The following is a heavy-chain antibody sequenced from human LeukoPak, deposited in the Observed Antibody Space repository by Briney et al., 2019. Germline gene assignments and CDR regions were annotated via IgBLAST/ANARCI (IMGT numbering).Heavy chain of an antibody. D-gene: IGHD3-22*01. V-gene: IGHV3-23*01. Sequence: GGSLRLSRAASGFTFSSYAMSWVRQAPGKGLEWVSALSGSGGSTYYADSVKGRFTISRDNSKNTLYLQMNSLRAEDTAVYYCAKVVTYYYDSSGYPDYWGQGTLVTVSS. CDR3: AKVVTYYYDSSGYPDY. CDR1: GFTFSSYA. CDR2: LSGSGGST. J-gene: IGHJ4*02.